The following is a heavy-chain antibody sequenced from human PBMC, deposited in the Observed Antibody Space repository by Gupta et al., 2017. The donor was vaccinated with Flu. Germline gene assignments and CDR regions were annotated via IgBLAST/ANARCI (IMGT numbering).Heavy chain of an antibody. Sequence: QVQLVQSGAEVKKPGASVKVSCKASGYTFTSYDINWVRQATGQGLEWMGWMNPNSGNTGYAQKFQGRVTMTRNTSISTAYMELSSLRSEDTAVYYCARGNDTIFGVVRPFDPWGQGTLVTVAS. D-gene: IGHD3-3*01. J-gene: IGHJ5*02. CDR3: ARGNDTIFGVVRPFDP. CDR2: MNPNSGNT. CDR1: GYTFTSYD. V-gene: IGHV1-8*01.